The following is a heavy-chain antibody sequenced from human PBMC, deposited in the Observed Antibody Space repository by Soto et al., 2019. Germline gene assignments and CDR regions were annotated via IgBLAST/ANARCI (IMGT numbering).Heavy chain of an antibody. D-gene: IGHD3-22*01. CDR1: GGSISSGGYY. Sequence: SETLSLTCTVSGGSISSGGYYWSWIRQHPGKGREGIGYIYDSGSTYYNPSLRSRVTISVDTSKNQFSLKLSSVTAADTAVYYCASVNSGYDSSGYYSFDYWGQGTLVTVSS. CDR2: IYDSGST. J-gene: IGHJ4*02. V-gene: IGHV4-31*03. CDR3: ASVNSGYDSSGYYSFDY.